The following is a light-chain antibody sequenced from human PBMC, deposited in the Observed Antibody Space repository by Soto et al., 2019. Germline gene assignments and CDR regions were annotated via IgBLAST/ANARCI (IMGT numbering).Light chain of an antibody. J-gene: IGLJ2*01. Sequence: QAVVTQPPSASGTPGQRVTISCSGSSSNIGSNHVYWYQQFPGMAPKLLMYRSDQRPTGVPDRFSGSKSGTSASLAISGLRSDDEADYYCSARDDSLGGVVFGGGTKVTVL. CDR1: SSNIGSNH. CDR3: SARDDSLGGVV. V-gene: IGLV1-47*01. CDR2: RSD.